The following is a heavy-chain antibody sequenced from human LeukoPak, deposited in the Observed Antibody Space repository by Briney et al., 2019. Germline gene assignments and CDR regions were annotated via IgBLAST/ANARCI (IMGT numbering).Heavy chain of an antibody. J-gene: IGHJ4*02. CDR3: ARENSGY. D-gene: IGHD6-25*01. Sequence: GGSLRLSCADSGFTFSSYWMNWVRQAPGKGLEWVANMKQDGSEKYYVDSVKGRFTISRDDAKNSLYLQMNSLRVEDTAVYYCARENSGYWGQGILVTVSS. V-gene: IGHV3-7*01. CDR2: MKQDGSEK. CDR1: GFTFSSYW.